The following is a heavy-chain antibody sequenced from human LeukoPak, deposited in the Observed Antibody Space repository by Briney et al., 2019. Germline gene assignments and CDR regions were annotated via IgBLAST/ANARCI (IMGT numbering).Heavy chain of an antibody. D-gene: IGHD2-21*01. CDR2: IYTSGRT. CDR3: ARDHIVVPRGFDP. V-gene: IGHV4-61*02. CDR1: GGSISSGSYY. J-gene: IGHJ5*02. Sequence: SETLSLTCTVSGGSISSGSYYWSWIRQPAGKGLEWIGRIYTSGRTNYNPSLKSRVTISVATSKNQSSLKLSSVTAADTAVYYCARDHIVVPRGFDPWGQGTLVTVSS.